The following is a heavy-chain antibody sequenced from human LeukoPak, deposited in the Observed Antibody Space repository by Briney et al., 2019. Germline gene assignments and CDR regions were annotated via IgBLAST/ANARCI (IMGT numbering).Heavy chain of an antibody. Sequence: ASVKVSCKAFGYTFTSYYMHWVRQAPGQGPEWMGVISPSGGSTTYAQKFQGRVTMTRDMSTSTDYLELSSLRSEDTAVYYCAREDLVLWFGELHYWGQGTLVTVSS. CDR2: ISPSGGST. V-gene: IGHV1-46*01. J-gene: IGHJ4*02. D-gene: IGHD3-10*01. CDR1: GYTFTSYY. CDR3: AREDLVLWFGELHY.